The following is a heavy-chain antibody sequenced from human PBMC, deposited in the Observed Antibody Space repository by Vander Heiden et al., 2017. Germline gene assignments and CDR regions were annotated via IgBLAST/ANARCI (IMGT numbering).Heavy chain of an antibody. D-gene: IGHD3-22*01. CDR2: ISGSGGRT. CDR1: GFTFSSYA. Sequence: SCAASGFTFSSYAMHWVRQAPGKGLESVSTISGSGGRTHYADSGKGRFTIYRDNSNNTLYLKMNSLRDEDTAVYYCAKDISSGHTCIGLCYYGMDVWGQGTTVTVSS. CDR3: AKDISSGHTCIGLCYYGMDV. V-gene: IGHV3-23*01. J-gene: IGHJ6*02.